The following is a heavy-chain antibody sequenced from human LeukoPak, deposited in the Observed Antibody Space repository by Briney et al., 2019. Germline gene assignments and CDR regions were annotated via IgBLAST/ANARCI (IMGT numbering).Heavy chain of an antibody. CDR1: GFTFTTNA. Sequence: GGTLKLSCAASGFTFTTNAMTWFGKAPGKGLNWVPPIGVMGGSTYYADSVKGRFTISRDNSKNTLYLQMNSLRAEDTAVYYCAKTKSEYYYDSSGPLFDPWGQGTLVTVSS. J-gene: IGHJ5*02. CDR2: IGVMGGST. CDR3: AKTKSEYYYDSSGPLFDP. D-gene: IGHD3-22*01. V-gene: IGHV3-23*01.